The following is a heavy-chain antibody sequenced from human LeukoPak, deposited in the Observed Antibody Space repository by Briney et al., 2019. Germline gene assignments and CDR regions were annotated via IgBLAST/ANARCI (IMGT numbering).Heavy chain of an antibody. D-gene: IGHD5-24*01. V-gene: IGHV3-30*03. J-gene: IGHJ5*02. CDR2: ISYDGSNK. CDR3: ARRMGRDGYNPNWFDP. CDR1: GFTFSSYG. Sequence: LPGGSLRLSCAASGFTFSSYGMHWVRQAPGKGLEWVAVISYDGSNKYYADSVKGRFTISRDNSKNTLYLQMSSLRAEDTAVYYCARRMGRDGYNPNWFDPWGQGTLVTVSS.